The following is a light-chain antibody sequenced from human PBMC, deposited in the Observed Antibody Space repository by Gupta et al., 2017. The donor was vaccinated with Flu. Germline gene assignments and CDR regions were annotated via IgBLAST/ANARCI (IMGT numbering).Light chain of an antibody. J-gene: IGLJ1*01. CDR2: ENN. CDR1: SSNIGNTY. CDR3: GTWDGSLSTDV. Sequence: QSVLTQPPSISAAPGQSVTISCSGSSSNIGNTYVSWYQQLPGTAPKLLIYENNKRPSGIPDRFSGSKSGTSAALGITGLQTGDEADYDCGTWDGSLSTDVFGTGTKVTVL. V-gene: IGLV1-51*02.